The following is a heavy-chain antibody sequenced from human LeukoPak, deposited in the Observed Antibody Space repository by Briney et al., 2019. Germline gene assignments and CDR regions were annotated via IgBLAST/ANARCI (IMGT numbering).Heavy chain of an antibody. CDR2: IYYSGST. D-gene: IGHD3-10*01. CDR3: ARARAGSGGIDY. CDR1: GGSISSYY. J-gene: IGHJ4*02. Sequence: SETLSLTCTVSGGSISSYYWSWIRQPPGKGLEWIGYIYYSGSTTYNPSLKSRVTISVDTSKSQFSLRLNSVTAADTATYYCARARAGSGGIDYWGQGTLVTVPS. V-gene: IGHV4-59*01.